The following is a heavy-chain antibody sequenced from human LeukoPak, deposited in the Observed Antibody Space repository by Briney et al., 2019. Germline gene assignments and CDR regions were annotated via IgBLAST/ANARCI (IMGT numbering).Heavy chain of an antibody. V-gene: IGHV1-2*02. CDR3: ARSVPAAISYFDY. D-gene: IGHD2-2*01. Sequence: ASVKVSCKASGYTFTGYYMHWVRQAPGQGLGWMGWINPNSGGTNYAQKFQGRVTMTRDTSISTAYMELSRLRSDDTAVYYCARSVPAAISYFDYWGQGTLVTVSS. J-gene: IGHJ4*02. CDR2: INPNSGGT. CDR1: GYTFTGYY.